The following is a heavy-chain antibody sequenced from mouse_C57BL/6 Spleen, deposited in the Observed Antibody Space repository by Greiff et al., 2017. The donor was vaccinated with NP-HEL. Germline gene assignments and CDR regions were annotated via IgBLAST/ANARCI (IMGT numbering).Heavy chain of an antibody. D-gene: IGHD1-1*01. CDR2: IDPSDSET. V-gene: IGHV1-52*01. Sequence: QVQLKQPGAELVRPGSSVKLSCKASGYTFTSYWMHWVKQRPIQGLEWIGNIDPSDSETHYNQKFKDKATLTVDKSSSTAYMQLSSLTSEDSAVYYCARGELLRGFDYWGQGTTLTVSS. CDR1: GYTFTSYW. J-gene: IGHJ2*01. CDR3: ARGELLRGFDY.